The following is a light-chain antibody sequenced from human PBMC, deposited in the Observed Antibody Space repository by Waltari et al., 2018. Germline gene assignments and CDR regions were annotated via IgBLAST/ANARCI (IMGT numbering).Light chain of an antibody. Sequence: QSVLTQPPSASGTPVQRVITSCSGTMSSIRNNPDNWYQQLPGTAPKVLIYKDKQRPWGVPHRFSVSKSGPSASLAISGLQSDDEADYYCAARDDSLNVWVFGGGTKVTVL. CDR3: AARDDSLNVWV. CDR1: MSSIRNNP. V-gene: IGLV1-44*01. CDR2: KDK. J-gene: IGLJ3*02.